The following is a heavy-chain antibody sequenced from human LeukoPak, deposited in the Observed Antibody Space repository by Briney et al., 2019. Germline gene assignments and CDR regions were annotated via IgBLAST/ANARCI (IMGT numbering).Heavy chain of an antibody. CDR3: ASTTYSTGWFVY. CDR2: ISSSSSYI. CDR1: GFTFSSYS. D-gene: IGHD6-19*01. Sequence: GGSLRLSCAASGFTFSSYSMNWVRQAPGKGLEWVSSISSSSSYIYYADSVKGRFTISRDNAKNSLYLQMNSLRAEDTAVYYCASTTYSTGWFVYWGQGTLVTVSS. V-gene: IGHV3-21*01. J-gene: IGHJ4*02.